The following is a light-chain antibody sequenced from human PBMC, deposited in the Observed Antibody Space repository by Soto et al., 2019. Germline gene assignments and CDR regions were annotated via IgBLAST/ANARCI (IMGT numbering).Light chain of an antibody. J-gene: IGLJ1*01. CDR1: ETDVGGYNL. V-gene: IGLV2-14*03. Sequence: QSALTQPASVSGSPGQSITISCTGTETDVGGYNLVSWYQQHSGKAPKLIIYDVKNRPSGISGRFSGSKSGNTASLTISGLRPDDEADYFCSSFTTTRTHIFGPGTKLTVL. CDR3: SSFTTTRTHI. CDR2: DVK.